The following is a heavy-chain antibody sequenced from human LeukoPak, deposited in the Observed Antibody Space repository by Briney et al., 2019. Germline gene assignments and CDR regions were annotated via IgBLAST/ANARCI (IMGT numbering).Heavy chain of an antibody. CDR2: IIPIFGTA. Sequence: SVKVSCKASGGTFSSYAISWVRQAPGQGLEWMGGIIPIFGTANYAQKFQGRVTITADESTSTAYMELSSLRSEDTALYYCARDLSPSDYYDSSGYYPWGQGTLVTVSS. J-gene: IGHJ5*02. D-gene: IGHD3-22*01. CDR3: ARDLSPSDYYDSSGYYP. CDR1: GGTFSSYA. V-gene: IGHV1-69*13.